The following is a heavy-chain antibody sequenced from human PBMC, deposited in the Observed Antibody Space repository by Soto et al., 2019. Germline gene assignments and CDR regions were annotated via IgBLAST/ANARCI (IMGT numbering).Heavy chain of an antibody. CDR2: ISYDGSNK. CDR3: VAGQYFFDY. Sequence: GGSLRLSCAASGFSFSSYGMQWVRQAPGKGLEWVAVISYDGSNKYYADSVKDRFTISRDNSKKTLYLQMNSLRADDTAVYYCVAGQYFFDYCGQGTPVTVSS. V-gene: IGHV3-30*03. D-gene: IGHD6-19*01. J-gene: IGHJ4*02. CDR1: GFSFSSYG.